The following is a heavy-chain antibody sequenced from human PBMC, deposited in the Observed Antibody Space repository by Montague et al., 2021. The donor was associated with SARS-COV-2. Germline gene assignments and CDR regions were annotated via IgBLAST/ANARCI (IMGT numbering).Heavy chain of an antibody. Sequence: SETLSLTCAVYGGSFSGYYWTWIRQSPGEGLEWIGEINHSGSTNYSPSLESRVAISVDTSKNQFSLKLNSVTAADTAIYYCARATVDINMILVVITSVNHYFDSWGQGTLVTVSP. D-gene: IGHD3-22*01. CDR2: INHSGST. CDR3: ARATVDINMILVVITSVNHYFDS. V-gene: IGHV4-34*01. J-gene: IGHJ4*02. CDR1: GGSFSGYY.